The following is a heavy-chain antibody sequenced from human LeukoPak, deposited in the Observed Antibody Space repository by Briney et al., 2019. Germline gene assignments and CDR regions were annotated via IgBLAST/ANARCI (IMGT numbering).Heavy chain of an antibody. D-gene: IGHD4-17*01. V-gene: IGHV3-23*01. CDR1: GFTFSSYG. CDR3: ARGGYGDYSNWFDP. J-gene: IGHJ5*02. CDR2: ISGSGGST. Sequence: QTGGTLRLSCAASGFTFSSYGMTWVRQAPGKGLEWVSAISGSGGSTYYADSVKGRFTISRDNSKNTLYLQMNSLRAEDTAVYYCARGGYGDYSNWFDPWGQGTLVTVSS.